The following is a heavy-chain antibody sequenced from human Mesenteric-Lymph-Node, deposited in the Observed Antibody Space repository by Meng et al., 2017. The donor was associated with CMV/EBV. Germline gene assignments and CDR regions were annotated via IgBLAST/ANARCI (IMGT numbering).Heavy chain of an antibody. J-gene: IGHJ3*02. Sequence: ASVKVSCKPSGNTFTGYYMHWVRQAPGQGLEWMGWLNPNGGGTNYAQKFQGRVTMTRDTSISTAYMELSRLRSDDTAVYYCARASSYYNDAFDMWGRGTMVTVSS. CDR2: LNPNGGGT. CDR3: ARASSYYNDAFDM. D-gene: IGHD3-10*01. CDR1: GNTFTGYY. V-gene: IGHV1-2*02.